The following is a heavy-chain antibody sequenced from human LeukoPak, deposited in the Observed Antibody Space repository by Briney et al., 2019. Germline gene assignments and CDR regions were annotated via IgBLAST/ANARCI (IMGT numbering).Heavy chain of an antibody. CDR1: GYSFTSYW. J-gene: IGHJ3*02. Sequence: GESLKISCKGSGYSFTSYWIGWVRQMPGKGLEWMGIIYPGDSDTRYSPSFQGQVTISADESISTAYLQWSSLKASDTAVYYCARSVAEDAFDIWGQGTMVTVSS. CDR3: ARSVAEDAFDI. CDR2: IYPGDSDT. D-gene: IGHD6-19*01. V-gene: IGHV5-51*01.